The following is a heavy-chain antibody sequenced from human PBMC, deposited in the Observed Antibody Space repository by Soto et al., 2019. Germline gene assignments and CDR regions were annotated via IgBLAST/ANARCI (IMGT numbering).Heavy chain of an antibody. CDR2: IYCSGST. J-gene: IGHJ6*02. V-gene: IGHV4-59*01. CDR3: ARGGCSGGSCYGSVDYYYGMDV. CDR1: GGSISSYY. D-gene: IGHD2-15*01. Sequence: NPSETLSLTCTVSGGSISSYYWSWIRQPPGKGLEWIGYIYCSGSTNYNPSLKSRVTISVDTSKNQFSLKLSSVNAADTAVYYCARGGCSGGSCYGSVDYYYGMDVWGQGTTVTVSS.